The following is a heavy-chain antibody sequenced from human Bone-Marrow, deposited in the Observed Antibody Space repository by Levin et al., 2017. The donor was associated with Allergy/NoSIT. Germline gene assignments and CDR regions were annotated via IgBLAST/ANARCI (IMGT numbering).Heavy chain of an antibody. Sequence: RAGGSLRLSCAASGFTFSGYWMHWVRQVPGKRLEWVSYISSDASRTDYADSVKGRFTISRDNAKNMLYLHINSLRAEATAVYHCARGGQLPINWGQGTLVTVSS. CDR1: GFTFSGYW. J-gene: IGHJ4*02. CDR3: ARGGQLPIN. V-gene: IGHV3-74*01. D-gene: IGHD2-2*01. CDR2: ISSDASRT.